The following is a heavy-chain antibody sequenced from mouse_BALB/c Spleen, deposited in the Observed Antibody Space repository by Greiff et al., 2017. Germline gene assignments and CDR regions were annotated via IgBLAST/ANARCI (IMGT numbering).Heavy chain of an antibody. CDR2: IWGDGST. Sequence: QVQLKESGPGLVAPSQSLSITCTVSGFSLTGYGVNWVRQPPGKGLEWLGMIWGDGSTDYNSALKSRLSISKDNSKSQVFLKMNSLQTDDTARYYCARGGDYDAFAYWGQGTLVTVSA. CDR1: GFSLTGYG. V-gene: IGHV2-6-7*01. D-gene: IGHD2-4*01. J-gene: IGHJ3*01. CDR3: ARGGDYDAFAY.